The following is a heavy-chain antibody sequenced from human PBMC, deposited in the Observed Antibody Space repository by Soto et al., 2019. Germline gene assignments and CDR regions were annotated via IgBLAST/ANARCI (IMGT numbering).Heavy chain of an antibody. Sequence: GGSLRLSCAASGFTFSSYEMNWVRQAPGKGLEWVSYISSSGSTIYYADSVKGRFTISRDNAKNSLYLQMNSLRAEDTAVYYCARDPGYCSGGSCGGGDYWGQGTLVTVSS. CDR1: GFTFSSYE. J-gene: IGHJ4*02. CDR2: ISSSGSTI. D-gene: IGHD2-15*01. CDR3: ARDPGYCSGGSCGGGDY. V-gene: IGHV3-48*03.